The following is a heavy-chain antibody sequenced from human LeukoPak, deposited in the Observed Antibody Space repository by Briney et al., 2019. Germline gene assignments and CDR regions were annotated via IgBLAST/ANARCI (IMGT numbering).Heavy chain of an antibody. CDR1: GYTFTSYD. Sequence: ASVKVSCKASGYTFTSYDINWVRQATGQGIEWMGWMNPNSGNTGYAQKFQGRVTITRNTSISTAYMELSSLRSEDTAVYYCARVSNYDFWSGGSNWFDPWGQGTLVTVSS. J-gene: IGHJ5*02. D-gene: IGHD3-3*01. CDR2: MNPNSGNT. V-gene: IGHV1-8*03. CDR3: ARVSNYDFWSGGSNWFDP.